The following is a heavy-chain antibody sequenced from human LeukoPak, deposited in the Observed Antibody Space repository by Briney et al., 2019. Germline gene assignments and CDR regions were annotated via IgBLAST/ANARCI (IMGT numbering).Heavy chain of an antibody. CDR3: TTPDESSGYLSDD. V-gene: IGHV3-15*01. CDR2: IKSKTDGGTT. J-gene: IGHJ4*02. Sequence: PGGSLRLSCAASGFTFSNAWMSWVRQAPGKGLEWVGRIKSKTDGGTTDYAAPVKGRFTISRDDSKNTQFLQMNILKTGDTARDYGTTPDESSGYLSDDGGQGTLATAPS. CDR1: GFTFSNAW. D-gene: IGHD3-22*01.